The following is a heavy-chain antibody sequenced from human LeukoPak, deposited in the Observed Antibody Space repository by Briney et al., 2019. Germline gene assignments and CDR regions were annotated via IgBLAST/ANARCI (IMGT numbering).Heavy chain of an antibody. D-gene: IGHD1-7*01. CDR3: ARERYNWNYAFDY. Sequence: GGSLRLSCAASGFTFSSYSMTWVRQAPGKGLEWVSSISSSSGYIYYADSVKGRFTISRDNAKNSLYLHLNSLRAEDTAVYYCARERYNWNYAFDYWGQGTLVTVSS. CDR2: ISSSSGYI. V-gene: IGHV3-21*01. CDR1: GFTFSSYS. J-gene: IGHJ4*02.